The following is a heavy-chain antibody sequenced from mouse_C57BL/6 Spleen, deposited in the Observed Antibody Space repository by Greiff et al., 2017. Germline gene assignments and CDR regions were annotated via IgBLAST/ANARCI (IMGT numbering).Heavy chain of an antibody. CDR2: IWRGGSN. V-gene: IGHV2-2*01. CDR1: GFSFTSYG. D-gene: IGHD4-1*01. Sequence: QVHVKQSGPGLVQPSPSLSITCTVSGFSFTSYGVHWVRQSPGKGLEWLGEIWRGGSNDYNAAFISSLSISKDNFKSQVFFKMNSLQADDKAIYYCAGHWDVGTWFAYWGQGTLVTVSA. CDR3: AGHWDVGTWFAY. J-gene: IGHJ3*01.